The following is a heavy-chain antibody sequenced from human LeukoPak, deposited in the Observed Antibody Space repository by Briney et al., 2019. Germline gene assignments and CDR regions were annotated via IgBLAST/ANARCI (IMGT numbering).Heavy chain of an antibody. CDR1: GFSFSSYA. J-gene: IGHJ4*02. V-gene: IGHV3-23*01. Sequence: PGGSLRLSCAASGFSFSSYAMNWVRQAPGKGLEWVSGISGSGGSTDYADSVKGRFTISRDNSKNTVYLQMNYLRAEDTAVYYCAKDRSGEQRLVNPSFDSWGQGTLVTVSS. CDR3: AKDRSGEQRLVNPSFDS. D-gene: IGHD6-13*01. CDR2: ISGSGGST.